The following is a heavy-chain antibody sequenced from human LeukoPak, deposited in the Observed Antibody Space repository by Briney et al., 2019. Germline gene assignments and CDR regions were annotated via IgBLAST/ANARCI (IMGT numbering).Heavy chain of an antibody. Sequence: GRSLRLSCAASGFTFSSYAMHWVRQAPGKGLEWVAVISYDGSNKYYADSVKGRFTISRDNSKNTLYLQMNSLRAEDTAVYYCARDGYSYYYDSSGQFDYWGQGTLVTVSS. D-gene: IGHD3-22*01. CDR2: ISYDGSNK. CDR3: ARDGYSYYYDSSGQFDY. V-gene: IGHV3-30*04. J-gene: IGHJ4*02. CDR1: GFTFSSYA.